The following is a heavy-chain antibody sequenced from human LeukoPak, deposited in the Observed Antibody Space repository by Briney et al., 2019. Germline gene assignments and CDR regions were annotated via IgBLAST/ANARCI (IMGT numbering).Heavy chain of an antibody. D-gene: IGHD2-15*01. Sequence: HSGGSLRLSCAASGFTVSSNYMSWVRQAPGKGLEWVSVIYSGGSTYYADSVKGRFTISRDNSKNTLYLQMNSLRAEDTAVYYCARGGVMAAPYYYYYYMDVWGKGTTVTVSS. CDR3: ARGGVMAAPYYYYYYMDV. J-gene: IGHJ6*03. CDR2: IYSGGST. CDR1: GFTVSSNY. V-gene: IGHV3-53*05.